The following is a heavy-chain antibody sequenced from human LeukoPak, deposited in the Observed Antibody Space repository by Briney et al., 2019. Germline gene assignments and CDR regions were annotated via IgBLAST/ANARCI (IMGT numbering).Heavy chain of an antibody. D-gene: IGHD4-17*01. Sequence: KPGGSLRLSCAASGFTFSSYSMNSVRQAPGKGLEWVSSISSSSSYIYYADSVKGRFTISRDNAKNSLYLQMNSLRAEDTAVYYCASPKRLYGDYIFDYWGQGTLVTVSS. CDR1: GFTFSSYS. V-gene: IGHV3-21*01. J-gene: IGHJ4*02. CDR2: ISSSSSYI. CDR3: ASPKRLYGDYIFDY.